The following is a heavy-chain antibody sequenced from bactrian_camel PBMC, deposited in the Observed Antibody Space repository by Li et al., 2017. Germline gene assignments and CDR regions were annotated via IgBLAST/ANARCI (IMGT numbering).Heavy chain of an antibody. V-gene: IGHV3S55*01. CDR2: ISRDGTT. Sequence: HVQLVESGGGSVEAGGSLTLSCTASEFTSDDPDMGWYRQAPGKQCELVSTISRDGTTYYRDSVKGRFTISQDNAKSALYLQMNSLNPEDTDMYVCAAFDFPCIPYMVLRTATSPRNSWGQGTQVTVS. CDR1: EFTSDDPD. D-gene: IGHD3*01. CDR3: AAFDFPCIPYMVLRTATSPRNS. J-gene: IGHJ4*01.